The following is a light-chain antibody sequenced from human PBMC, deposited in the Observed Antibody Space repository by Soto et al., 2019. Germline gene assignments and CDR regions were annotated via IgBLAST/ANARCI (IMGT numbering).Light chain of an antibody. Sequence: QSVLTQPASVSGSPGQSITISCTGTSSDIGYHTYVSWYQQHPGKAPKLLIYEVSSRPSGVSGRFSGSKSGNTASLTISGLQAEDEADYYCNPYSTTSSLYVFGAGTKVTVL. CDR3: NPYSTTSSLYV. CDR1: SSDIGYHTY. J-gene: IGLJ1*01. CDR2: EVS. V-gene: IGLV2-14*01.